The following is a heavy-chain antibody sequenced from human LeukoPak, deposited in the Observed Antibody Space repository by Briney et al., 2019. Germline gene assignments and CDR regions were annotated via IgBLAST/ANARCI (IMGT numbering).Heavy chain of an antibody. Sequence: GGSLRLSCAASGFTFSRYWMHWVRQAPGEELLWVSRIFCDGSSTNYADSVKGRFTISRDNAKNTLYLQMNSLRVEDTAVYFCARDSYYYMDVWGKGTTVTVSS. CDR1: GFTFSRYW. J-gene: IGHJ6*03. CDR2: IFCDGSST. V-gene: IGHV3-74*01. CDR3: ARDSYYYMDV.